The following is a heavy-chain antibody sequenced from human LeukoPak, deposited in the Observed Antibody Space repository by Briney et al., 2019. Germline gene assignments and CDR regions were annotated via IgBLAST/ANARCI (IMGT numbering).Heavy chain of an antibody. CDR1: GDFITKSVW. J-gene: IGHJ4*02. V-gene: IGHV4-4*02. CDR2: IYHSGST. CDR3: ARDRGGYTYSHDY. D-gene: IGHD5-18*01. Sequence: SGTLSLTCAVSGDFITKSVWWFWVRQTPGKGLEWIGDIYHSGSTNSNPSLKSRVTLSLDKSKNPFSLKLSSVTAADTAVYYCARDRGGYTYSHDYWGQGTLVTVSS.